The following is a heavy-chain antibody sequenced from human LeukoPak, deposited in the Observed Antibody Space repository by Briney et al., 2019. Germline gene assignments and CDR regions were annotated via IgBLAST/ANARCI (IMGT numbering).Heavy chain of an antibody. D-gene: IGHD1-26*01. Sequence: PGRSLRLSCAASGFTFSSYAMHWVRQAPGKGLEWVAVISYDGSNKYYADSVKGRFTISRDNAKNSLYLQMNSLRAEDTAVYYCARDSAFGVGWELYSFDYWGQGTLVTVSS. CDR3: ARDSAFGVGWELYSFDY. CDR1: GFTFSSYA. J-gene: IGHJ4*02. V-gene: IGHV3-30-3*01. CDR2: ISYDGSNK.